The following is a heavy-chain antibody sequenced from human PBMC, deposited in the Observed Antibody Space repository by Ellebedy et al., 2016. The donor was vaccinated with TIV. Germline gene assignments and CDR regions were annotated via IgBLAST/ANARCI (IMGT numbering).Heavy chain of an antibody. J-gene: IGHJ4*02. D-gene: IGHD7-27*01. CDR1: GFTFDDYA. CDR3: AKRLGIAGPSGDY. CDR2: INWNSGNM. Sequence: PGGSLRLSCAASGFTFDDYAMHWVRHAPGKGLEWVSGINWNSGNMGYADSVKGRFTISRDNAKNSLYLQMNSLRAEDTAVYYCAKRLGIAGPSGDYWGQGTLVTVSS. V-gene: IGHV3-9*01.